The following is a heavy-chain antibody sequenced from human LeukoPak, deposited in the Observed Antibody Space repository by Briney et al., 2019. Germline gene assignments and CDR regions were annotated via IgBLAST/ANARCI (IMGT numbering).Heavy chain of an antibody. CDR3: ARHVASYDFDY. CDR2: IYYSGNT. V-gene: IGHV4-39*01. CDR1: GGSISSNSYY. D-gene: IGHD2-21*01. Sequence: SETLSLTCSVSGGSISSNSYYWGWIRQPPGKGLEWIASIYYSGNTYYNPSLGGRVTISVDRTKNQISLKVTSVTASDTAVYYCARHVASYDFDYWGQGTLVTVSS. J-gene: IGHJ4*02.